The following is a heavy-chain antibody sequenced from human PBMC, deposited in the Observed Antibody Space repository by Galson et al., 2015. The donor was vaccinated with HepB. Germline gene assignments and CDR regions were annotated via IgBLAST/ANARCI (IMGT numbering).Heavy chain of an antibody. Sequence: SVKVSCKASGGTFSSYAISWVRQAPGQGLEWMGRIIPIFGTANYAQTFKGRVTITADESKSTAYMELNSLRSEDTAVYYCARASRYYYDSSGLSNRNDAFDIWGQGTMVTVSS. V-gene: IGHV1-69*13. J-gene: IGHJ3*02. CDR3: ARASRYYYDSSGLSNRNDAFDI. CDR1: GGTFSSYA. D-gene: IGHD3-22*01. CDR2: IIPIFGTA.